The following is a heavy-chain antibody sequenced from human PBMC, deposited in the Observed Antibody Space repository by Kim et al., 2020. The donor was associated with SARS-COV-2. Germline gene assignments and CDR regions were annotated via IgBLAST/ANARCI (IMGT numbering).Heavy chain of an antibody. J-gene: IGHJ4*02. CDR2: IYHSGST. CDR3: ASRLHYSGGSCYLDY. D-gene: IGHD2-15*01. Sequence: SETLSLTCAVSGGSISSSNWWSWVRQPPGKGLEWIGEIYHSGSTNYNPSLKSRVTISVDKSKNQFSLKLSSVTAADTAVYYCASRLHYSGGSCYLDYWGQGTLVTVSS. CDR1: GGSISSSNW. V-gene: IGHV4-4*02.